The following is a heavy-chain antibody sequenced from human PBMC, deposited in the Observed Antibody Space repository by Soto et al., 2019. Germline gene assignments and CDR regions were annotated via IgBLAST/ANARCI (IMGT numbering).Heavy chain of an antibody. Sequence: EVQLLESGGGLVQPGGSLRLSCAASGFTFSSYAMSWVRQAPGKGLGWVSAISGSGGSTYYADSVKGRFTISRDNSKNTLYLQMNSLRAEDTAVYYCAKVGDYGDYYYYYYMDVWGKGTTVTVSS. D-gene: IGHD4-17*01. CDR3: AKVGDYGDYYYYYYMDV. V-gene: IGHV3-23*01. CDR2: ISGSGGST. J-gene: IGHJ6*03. CDR1: GFTFSSYA.